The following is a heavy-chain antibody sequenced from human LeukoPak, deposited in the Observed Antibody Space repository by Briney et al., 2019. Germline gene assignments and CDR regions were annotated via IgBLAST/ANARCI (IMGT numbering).Heavy chain of an antibody. CDR3: ARGWVAAAGLDY. J-gene: IGHJ4*02. CDR2: IYHSGSA. D-gene: IGHD6-13*01. V-gene: IGHV4-30-2*01. Sequence: PSETLSLTCTVPGGSISNGGYSWSWIRQPPGKGLEWIGYIYHSGSAYYNPSLKSRVSISVDTSKNQFSLKLSSVTAADTAVYYCARGWVAAAGLDYWGQGTLVTVSS. CDR1: GGSISNGGYS.